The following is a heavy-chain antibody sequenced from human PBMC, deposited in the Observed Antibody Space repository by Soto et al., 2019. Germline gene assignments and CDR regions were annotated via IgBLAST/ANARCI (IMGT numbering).Heavy chain of an antibody. J-gene: IGHJ5*02. CDR1: GYTFTSYG. Sequence: GASVKVSCKASGYTFTSYGISWVRQAPGQGLEWMGWISAYNGNTNYAQKLQGRVTMTTDTSTSTAYMELRSLRSDDTAVYYCARRLHLWFGEFVSGTFDPWGKGTLVTGSS. CDR3: ARRLHLWFGEFVSGTFDP. CDR2: ISAYNGNT. D-gene: IGHD3-10*01. V-gene: IGHV1-18*01.